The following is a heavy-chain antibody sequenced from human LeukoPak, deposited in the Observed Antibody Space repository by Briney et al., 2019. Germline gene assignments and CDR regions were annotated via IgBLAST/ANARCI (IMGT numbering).Heavy chain of an antibody. J-gene: IGHJ4*02. CDR3: ARGGGYASPIGY. V-gene: IGHV4-59*01. CDR2: IYHSGST. CDR1: GGSISSYY. D-gene: IGHD5-12*01. Sequence: PSETLSPTCTVSGGSISSYYWSWIRQPPGKGLEWIGYIYHSGSTNYNPSLKSRVTISVDTSKNQFSLKLSSVTAADTAVYYCARGGGYASPIGYWGQGALVTVSS.